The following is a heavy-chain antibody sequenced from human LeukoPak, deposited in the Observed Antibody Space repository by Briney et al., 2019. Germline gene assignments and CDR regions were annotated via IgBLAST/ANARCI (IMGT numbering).Heavy chain of an antibody. J-gene: IGHJ4*02. Sequence: GGSLRHSCAASGFTFSSYAMSWVRQAPGKGLEWVSGISGSGDNTYYADSVKGRFTISRDNSKNTLYVQVNSLGTEDTAAYYCAKGSYYDSSGSFYFDYWGQGTLVTVSS. CDR3: AKGSYYDSSGSFYFDY. V-gene: IGHV3-23*01. CDR1: GFTFSSYA. D-gene: IGHD3-22*01. CDR2: ISGSGDNT.